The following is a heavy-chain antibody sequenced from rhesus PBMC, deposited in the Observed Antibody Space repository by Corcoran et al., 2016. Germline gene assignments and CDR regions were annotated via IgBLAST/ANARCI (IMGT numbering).Heavy chain of an antibody. Sequence: EVQLVESGGGLAKPGGSLRLSCAASGFTFSSYWMHWVRQAPGKGLEWVSAINSGGGSTYYNPSLKNRVTISIDTSKNQCSLKLSSVTAADTAVYYCARGRGLVGFGFDYWGQGVLVTVSS. V-gene: IGHV3S25*01. CDR3: ARGRGLVGFGFDY. D-gene: IGHD3-3*01. CDR2: INSGGGST. J-gene: IGHJ4*01. CDR1: GFTFSSYW.